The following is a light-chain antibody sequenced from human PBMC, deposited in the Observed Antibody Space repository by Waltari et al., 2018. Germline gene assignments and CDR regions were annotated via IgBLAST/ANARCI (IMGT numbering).Light chain of an antibody. CDR1: QSISSY. J-gene: IGKJ1*01. Sequence: DIQMTQSPSSLSASVGDRVTITCRASQSISSYLNWFQQKPGKAPKPLIYAASSLQRGGPSRFSGSGSGTEFTLTISSLQPEDFATYYCQQSYSTPRTFGQGTKVEIK. CDR3: QQSYSTPRT. CDR2: AAS. V-gene: IGKV1-39*01.